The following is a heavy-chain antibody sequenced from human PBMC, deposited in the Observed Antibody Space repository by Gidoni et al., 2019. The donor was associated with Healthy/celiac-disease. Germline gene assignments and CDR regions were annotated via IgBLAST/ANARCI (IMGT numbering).Heavy chain of an antibody. CDR2: IRSKANSYAT. J-gene: IGHJ6*02. CDR3: TRHRTVAAFYYYYGMDV. Sequence: EVQLVESGGGLVQPGGSLKLSCAASGFTFCGSAIHWVRQASGKRLEWVGRIRSKANSYATAYAASVKGRFTISRDDSKNTAYLQMNSLKTEDTAVYYCTRHRTVAAFYYYYGMDVWGQGTTVTVSS. D-gene: IGHD4-17*01. V-gene: IGHV3-73*01. CDR1: GFTFCGSA.